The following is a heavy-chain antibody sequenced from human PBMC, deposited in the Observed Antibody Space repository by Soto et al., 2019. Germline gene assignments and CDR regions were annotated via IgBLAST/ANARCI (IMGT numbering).Heavy chain of an antibody. CDR3: ARAPYGMDV. V-gene: IGHV3-48*02. J-gene: IGHJ6*02. CDR1: GFTFSTYS. CDR2: ITSSSSPT. Sequence: GGSLRLSCVASGFTFSTYSMNWVRQAPGKGPEWLSYITSSSSPTYYADSVRGRFTISRDNAKNSLFLQMNSLRDEDTAVYYCARAPYGMDVWGQGTTVTVSS.